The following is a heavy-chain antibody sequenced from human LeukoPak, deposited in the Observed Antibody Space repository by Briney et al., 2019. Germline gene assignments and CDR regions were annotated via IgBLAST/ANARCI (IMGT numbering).Heavy chain of an antibody. J-gene: IGHJ4*02. CDR2: ISYDGSNK. V-gene: IGHV3-30*18. CDR3: AKDRSNNFDY. Sequence: PGRSPRLSCVASGFTFSNYGMHWVRQTPGKGPEWVAVISYDGSNKYYADSVKGRITISRDISKNTLYLQMNSLRPEDTAVYYCAKDRSNNFDYWGQGTLGTVSS. CDR1: GFTFSNYG.